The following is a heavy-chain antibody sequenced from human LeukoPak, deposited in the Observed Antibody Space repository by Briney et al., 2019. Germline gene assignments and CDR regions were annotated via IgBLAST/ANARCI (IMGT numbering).Heavy chain of an antibody. J-gene: IGHJ6*02. CDR3: ARVGYYGSGSYYNPEAYYYYGMDV. CDR1: GFTFSSYG. D-gene: IGHD3-10*01. V-gene: IGHV3-33*08. Sequence: GGSLRLSCAASGFTFSSYGMHWVRQAPGKGLEWVAVIWYDGSNKYYADSVKGRFTISRDNSKNTLYLQMNSLRAEDTAVYYCARVGYYGSGSYYNPEAYYYYGMDVWGQGTTVTVSS. CDR2: IWYDGSNK.